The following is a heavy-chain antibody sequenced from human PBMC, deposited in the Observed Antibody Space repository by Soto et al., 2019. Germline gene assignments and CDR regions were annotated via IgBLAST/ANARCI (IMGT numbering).Heavy chain of an antibody. J-gene: IGHJ4*02. V-gene: IGHV3-74*01. CDR2: INSDGSST. D-gene: IGHD5-12*01. Sequence: EVQLVESGGGLVQPGGSLRLSCAASGFTFSSYWMHWVRQAPGKGLVWVSRINSDGSSTTYADSVKGRFTISRDNAKNTLYLQMNSLRAEDTAVYYCARVPIGGYAFSLDDYWGQGTLVTVSS. CDR1: GFTFSSYW. CDR3: ARVPIGGYAFSLDDY.